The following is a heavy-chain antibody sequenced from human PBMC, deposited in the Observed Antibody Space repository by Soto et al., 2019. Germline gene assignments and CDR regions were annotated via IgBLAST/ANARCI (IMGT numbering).Heavy chain of an antibody. Sequence: ASVKVSCKTSGYSFTDYKLHWVRQAPGQGLERMGWVDPNGGGSNSAQKFQGSVTMTWDTSITTAYLDLTRLTTYYTATYFCATWVDYGDFEGFDFWGQGTLVTVSS. D-gene: IGHD4-17*01. J-gene: IGHJ4*02. CDR1: GYSFTDYK. CDR2: VDPNGGGS. V-gene: IGHV1-2*04. CDR3: ATWVDYGDFEGFDF.